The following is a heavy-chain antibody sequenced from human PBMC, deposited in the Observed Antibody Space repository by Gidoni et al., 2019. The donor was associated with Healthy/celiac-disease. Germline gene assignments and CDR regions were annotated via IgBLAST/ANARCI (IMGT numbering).Heavy chain of an antibody. CDR2: ISSNGGST. CDR3: ARVVRYYGSGTTGAFDI. D-gene: IGHD3-10*01. V-gene: IGHV3-64*01. CDR1: GCTFSSYA. J-gene: IGHJ3*02. Sequence: EVQLVESGGGLVQPGGSLRLSCAASGCTFSSYAMHWVRQAPGKGLEYVSAISSNGGSTYYANSVKGRFTISRDNSKNTLYLQMGSLRAEDMAVYYCARVVRYYGSGTTGAFDIWGQGTMVTVSS.